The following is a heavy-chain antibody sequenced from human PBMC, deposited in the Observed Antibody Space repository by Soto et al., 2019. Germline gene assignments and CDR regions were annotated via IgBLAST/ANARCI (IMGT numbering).Heavy chain of an antibody. D-gene: IGHD2-15*01. CDR1: GGSISSGGYY. J-gene: IGHJ5*02. Sequence: SETLSLTCTVSGGSISSGGYYWSRIRQHPGKGLEWIGYIYYSGSTNYNPSLKSRVAISVDTSKNQFSLKLSSVTAADTAVYYCARDFAVVAARINWFDPWGQGTLVTVSS. V-gene: IGHV4-31*03. CDR3: ARDFAVVAARINWFDP. CDR2: IYYSGST.